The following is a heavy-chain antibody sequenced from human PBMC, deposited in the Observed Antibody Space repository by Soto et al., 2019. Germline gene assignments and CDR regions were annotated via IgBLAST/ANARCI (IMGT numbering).Heavy chain of an antibody. CDR3: AKFGREAFDV. V-gene: IGHV4-31*03. Sequence: QVQLQESGPGLVKPSQTMSLTCTVSGGSISSDGHYWNWVREHPEKGLEWIAYISYSGSTFHNPCLKSRVTISTDTSKNQFSLTLSSVTAAGTAVYYCAKFGREAFDVWGQGTAVTVSS. D-gene: IGHD3-3*01. CDR2: ISYSGST. J-gene: IGHJ3*01. CDR1: GGSISSDGHY.